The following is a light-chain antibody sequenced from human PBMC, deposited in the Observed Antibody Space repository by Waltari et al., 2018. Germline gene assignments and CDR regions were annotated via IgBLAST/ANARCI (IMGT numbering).Light chain of an antibody. V-gene: IGLV3-21*03. Sequence: SYVLAQPPSVSVAPGKPARITCGGDHCGRKTGHWYQQKSGQAPVLVIYDEIDRPSGIPDRFSGSNSGDTATLTITRVAAGDEADYYCQVWDTSRDHWVFGGGTKLTVL. CDR2: DEI. CDR1: HCGRKT. CDR3: QVWDTSRDHWV. J-gene: IGLJ3*02.